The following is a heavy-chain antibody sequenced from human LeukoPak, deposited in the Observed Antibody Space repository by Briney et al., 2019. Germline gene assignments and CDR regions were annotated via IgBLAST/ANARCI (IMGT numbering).Heavy chain of an antibody. D-gene: IGHD3-9*01. CDR2: IRRESNSYAT. Sequence: GGSLRLSCAASGFTFSGSAMHWVRQASGKGLEWVGHIRRESNSYATVYSASVKGRFTISRDDSKNTAYLQMNSLRAEDMALYYCAKGPDYDILTPIDYWGQGTLVTVSS. V-gene: IGHV3-73*01. J-gene: IGHJ4*02. CDR1: GFTFSGSA. CDR3: AKGPDYDILTPIDY.